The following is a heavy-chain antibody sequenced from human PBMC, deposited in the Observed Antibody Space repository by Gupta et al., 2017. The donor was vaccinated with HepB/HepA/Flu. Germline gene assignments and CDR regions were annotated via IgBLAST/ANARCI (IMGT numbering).Heavy chain of an antibody. Sequence: EVQLVESGGGLVQPGGSLRLSCASSAFSFSNHWIHWLRQTPGEGLMWVSRISPDGSLTFYADYGKGRFTISRDNARNTLYLQMNSLRADDTAIYYCTRDFDWGTGYWGQGTLVTVSS. J-gene: IGHJ4*02. CDR3: TRDFDWGTGY. CDR1: AFSFSNHW. D-gene: IGHD3-9*01. CDR2: ISPDGSLT. V-gene: IGHV3-74*01.